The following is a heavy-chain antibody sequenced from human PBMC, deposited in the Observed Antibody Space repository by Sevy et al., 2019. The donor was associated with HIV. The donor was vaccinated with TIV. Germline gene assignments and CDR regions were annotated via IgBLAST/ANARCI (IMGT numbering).Heavy chain of an antibody. Sequence: GGSLRLSCAASGFSFSRYAMHWVRQAPGKGLEWVAVISYDGNNKDYADSVKGRFTISRDNSKNTLYLQMNSLRAEDTAVYYCASHYYDSTGYYFPLDYWGQGTLVTVSS. CDR3: ASHYYDSTGYYFPLDY. V-gene: IGHV3-30*04. J-gene: IGHJ4*02. CDR1: GFSFSRYA. D-gene: IGHD3-22*01. CDR2: ISYDGNNK.